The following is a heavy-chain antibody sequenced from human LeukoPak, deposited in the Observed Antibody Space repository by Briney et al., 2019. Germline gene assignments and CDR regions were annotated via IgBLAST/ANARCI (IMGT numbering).Heavy chain of an antibody. J-gene: IGHJ4*02. D-gene: IGHD3-3*01. CDR1: GYTFTSYD. CDR2: MNPNSGNT. CDR3: ARDVWALEWLLLGDYFDY. V-gene: IGHV1-8*01. Sequence: ASVKVSCKASGYTFTSYDINWVRQATGQGLEWMGWMNPNSGNTGYAQKFQGRVTMTRNTSISTAYMELSSLRSEDTAVYYCARDVWALEWLLLGDYFDYWGQGTLVTVSS.